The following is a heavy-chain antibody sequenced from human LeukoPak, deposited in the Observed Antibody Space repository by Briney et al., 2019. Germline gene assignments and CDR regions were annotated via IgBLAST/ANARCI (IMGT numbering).Heavy chain of an antibody. CDR2: IISIFGTA. Sequence: GSSVKVSCKASGGTFSSYAISWVRQAPGQGLEWMGGIISIFGTANYAQKFQGRVTITTDESTSTAYMELSSLRSEDTAVYYCARGGLDPKGWYFDLWGRGTLVAVSS. CDR1: GGTFSSYA. D-gene: IGHD3/OR15-3a*01. CDR3: ARGGLDPKGWYFDL. V-gene: IGHV1-69*05. J-gene: IGHJ2*01.